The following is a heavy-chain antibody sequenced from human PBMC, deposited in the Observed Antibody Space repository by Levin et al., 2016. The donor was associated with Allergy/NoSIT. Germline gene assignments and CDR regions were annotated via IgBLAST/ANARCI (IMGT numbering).Heavy chain of an antibody. CDR3: TCWGGAAEDY. CDR1: GFTFSSYS. Sequence: GESLKISCAASGFTFSSYSMNWVRQAPGKGLVWVSHINSDGSSTNYADSVKGRFTISRDNAKNTLYLQMNSLRAEDTAVYYCTCWGGAAEDYWGQGTLVTVSS. CDR2: INSDGSST. D-gene: IGHD6-13*01. V-gene: IGHV3-74*01. J-gene: IGHJ4*02.